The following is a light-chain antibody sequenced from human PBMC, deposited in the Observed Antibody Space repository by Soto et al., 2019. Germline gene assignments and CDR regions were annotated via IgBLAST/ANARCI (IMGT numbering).Light chain of an antibody. CDR2: LNSDGSH. CDR3: QTWGSGIHVL. J-gene: IGLJ2*01. CDR1: SGHSNYA. Sequence: QSVLTQSPSASASLGASVKLTCTLSSGHSNYAIAWHQQQPEKGPRFLMKLNSDGSHTRGDGIPDRFSGSSSGAERYLTISSLQSDDEADYYCQTWGSGIHVLFGGGTKLTVL. V-gene: IGLV4-69*01.